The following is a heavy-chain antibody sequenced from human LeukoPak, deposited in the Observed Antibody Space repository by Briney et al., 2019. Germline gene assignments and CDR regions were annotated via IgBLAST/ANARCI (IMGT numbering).Heavy chain of an antibody. CDR2: IYYSGST. CDR1: GGSISSSSYY. V-gene: IGHV4-39*01. D-gene: IGHD5-18*01. J-gene: IGHJ4*02. CDR3: AGLMGSGIQLWLLDRAYYFDY. Sequence: PSETLSLTCTVSGGSISSSSYYWGWIRQPPGKGLEWIGSIYYSGSTYYNPSLKSRVTISVDTSKNQFSLKLSSVTAADTAVYYCAGLMGSGIQLWLLDRAYYFDYWGQGTLVTVSS.